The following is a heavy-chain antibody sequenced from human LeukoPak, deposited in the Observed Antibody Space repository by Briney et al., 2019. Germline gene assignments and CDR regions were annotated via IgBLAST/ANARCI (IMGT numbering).Heavy chain of an antibody. CDR2: MNPKSRTT. V-gene: IGHV1-8*03. CDR3: ARAAPRPRSDS. Sequence: ASVKVSRKTSGYTFTDFDINWVRQATGQGLEWMGWMNPKSRTTGYAQSFQGRVTITWDPSMSTSYLELSGLRSDDTAVYYCARAAPRPRSDSWGQGSLVTVSS. CDR1: GYTFTDFD. J-gene: IGHJ4*02. D-gene: IGHD6-6*01.